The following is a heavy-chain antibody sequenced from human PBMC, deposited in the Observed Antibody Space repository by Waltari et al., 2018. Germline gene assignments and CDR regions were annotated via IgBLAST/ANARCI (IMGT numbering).Heavy chain of an antibody. V-gene: IGHV4-39*02. Sequence: QLQLQESGPGLGKPSETLSLTCIVSGGSITSNRHYWAWIRQPPGQGLEWIGTMSYNGATYSSPSLKSRVTVSRDTSKNHLSLKLGSVTAADTAVYYCATYIGASIGTAAFGVWGQGTMVTVSS. D-gene: IGHD5-12*01. CDR1: GGSITSNRHY. CDR2: MSYNGAT. CDR3: ATYIGASIGTAAFGV. J-gene: IGHJ3*01.